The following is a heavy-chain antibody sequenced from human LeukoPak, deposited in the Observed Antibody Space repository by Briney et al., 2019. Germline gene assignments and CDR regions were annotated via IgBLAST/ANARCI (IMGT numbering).Heavy chain of an antibody. CDR1: GGSISSSNW. Sequence: SETLSLTCAVSGGSISSSNWWSWVRQPPGKGLEWIGEIYHSGSTNYNPSLKSRVTISVDKSKNQFSLKLSSVTAADTAVYFCARDPTLYGSGSYFDYWGQGTLVTVSS. J-gene: IGHJ4*02. V-gene: IGHV4-4*02. CDR2: IYHSGST. CDR3: ARDPTLYGSGSYFDY. D-gene: IGHD3-10*01.